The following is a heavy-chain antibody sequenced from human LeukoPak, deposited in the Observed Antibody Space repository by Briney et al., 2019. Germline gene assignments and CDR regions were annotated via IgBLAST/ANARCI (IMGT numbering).Heavy chain of an antibody. V-gene: IGHV1-69*04. J-gene: IGHJ5*02. D-gene: IGHD5-18*01. CDR3: ARVVDTARRHWFDP. CDR1: GGTFSSYA. CDR2: IIPILGIA. Sequence: SVKVSCKASGGTFSSYAISWVRQAPGQGLEWMGRIIPILGIANYAQKFQGRVTITADKSTSTAYMELSSLRSEDTAVYYRARVVDTARRHWFDPWGQGTLVTVSS.